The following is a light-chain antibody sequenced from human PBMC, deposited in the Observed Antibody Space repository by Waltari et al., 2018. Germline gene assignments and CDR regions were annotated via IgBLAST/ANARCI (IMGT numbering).Light chain of an antibody. CDR2: GTE. Sequence: QSVLTQPPSLSGTPGQRVTISCSGSNSNIGSNTVDWYQVLPGTAPKLPIHGTEQRPEGVADRFYASKFGASGSLAFSGLQPEYESEYSCAAWDESLKGRVVGGGTRLTVL. CDR3: AAWDESLKGRV. CDR1: NSNIGSNT. V-gene: IGLV1-44*01. J-gene: IGLJ3*02.